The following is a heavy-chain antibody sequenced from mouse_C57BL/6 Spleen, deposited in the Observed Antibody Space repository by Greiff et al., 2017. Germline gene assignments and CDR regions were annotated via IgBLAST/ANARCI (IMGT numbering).Heavy chain of an antibody. J-gene: IGHJ4*01. V-gene: IGHV2-6*03. Sequence: QVQLQESGPGLVAPSQSLSITCTVSGFSLTSYGVHWVRQPPGKGLEWLVVIWSDGSTTYNSALKSRLSISKDNSKSQVFLKMNSLQTDDTAMYDCAREEGGYYVGYYAMDYWGQGTSVTVSS. CDR2: IWSDGST. CDR3: AREEGGYYVGYYAMDY. CDR1: GFSLTSYG. D-gene: IGHD2-3*01.